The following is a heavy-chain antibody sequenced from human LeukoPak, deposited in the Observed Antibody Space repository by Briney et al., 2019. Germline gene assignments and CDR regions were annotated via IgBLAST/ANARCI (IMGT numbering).Heavy chain of an antibody. V-gene: IGHV3-23*01. D-gene: IGHD2-2*01. CDR1: GFTFSSFA. CDR3: AKDLDIVVVPAADDAFDI. Sequence: GGSLRLSCAASGFTFSSFAMSWVRQAPGKGLEWVSAISGSGGSTYYADSVKGRFTISRDNSKNTLYLQMNSLRAEDTAVYYCAKDLDIVVVPAADDAFDIWGQGTMVTVSS. CDR2: ISGSGGST. J-gene: IGHJ3*02.